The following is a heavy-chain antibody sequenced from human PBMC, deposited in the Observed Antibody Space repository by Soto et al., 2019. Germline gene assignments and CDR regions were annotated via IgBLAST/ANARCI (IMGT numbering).Heavy chain of an antibody. CDR2: IIPIFGTA. CDR3: ASFSPVRYFWSGYYANHYYYYGMDV. CDR1: GVAFRSIS. V-gene: IGHV1-69*13. D-gene: IGHD3-3*01. J-gene: IGHJ6*02. Sequence: VKVYCKASGVAFRSISISWLRQAHEQGLEWMGGIIPIFGTANYAQKFQGRVTITADKSPSTAYMELSGLSSENTAVYYCASFSPVRYFWSGYYANHYYYYGMDVWGQGTTVTVSS.